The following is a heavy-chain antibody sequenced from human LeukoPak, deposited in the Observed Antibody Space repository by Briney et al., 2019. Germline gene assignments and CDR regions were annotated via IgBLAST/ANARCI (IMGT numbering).Heavy chain of an antibody. CDR3: AKTWITIFGVVIHFDY. CDR1: GFTFSSYG. Sequence: GGSLRLSCAASGFTFSSYGMHWVRQAPGKGLERVAFIRYDGSNKYYADSVKGRFTISRDNSKNTLYLQMNSLRAEDTAVYYCAKTWITIFGVVIHFDYWGQGTLVTVSS. D-gene: IGHD3-3*01. CDR2: IRYDGSNK. J-gene: IGHJ4*02. V-gene: IGHV3-30*02.